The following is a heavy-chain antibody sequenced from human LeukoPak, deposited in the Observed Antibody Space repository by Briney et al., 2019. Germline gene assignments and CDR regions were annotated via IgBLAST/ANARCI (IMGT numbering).Heavy chain of an antibody. V-gene: IGHV3-53*01. J-gene: IGHJ3*02. CDR1: GFTFSSHY. Sequence: GGSLRLSCAASGFTFSSHYIRWVRQAPGKVLEWVSLLCGGITYYADSVKGRFTISRDNSKNTLYLQMNGLRAEDTAVYYCARGTDFWSGYVQIWGQGTMVTVSS. CDR2: LCGGIT. CDR3: ARGTDFWSGYVQI. D-gene: IGHD3-3*01.